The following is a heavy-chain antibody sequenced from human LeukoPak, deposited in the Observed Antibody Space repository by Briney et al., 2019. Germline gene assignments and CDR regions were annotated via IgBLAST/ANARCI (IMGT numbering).Heavy chain of an antibody. CDR3: ASGVVATGAFDY. Sequence: GGSLRLSCAASGFTFSSYAMHWVRQAPGKGLEYVSAISSNGGSTYYANSVKGRFTISRDNSKNTLYLQMGSLRAEDMAVYYCASGVVATGAFDYWGQRTLVTVSS. D-gene: IGHD5-12*01. V-gene: IGHV3-64*01. CDR2: ISSNGGST. J-gene: IGHJ4*02. CDR1: GFTFSSYA.